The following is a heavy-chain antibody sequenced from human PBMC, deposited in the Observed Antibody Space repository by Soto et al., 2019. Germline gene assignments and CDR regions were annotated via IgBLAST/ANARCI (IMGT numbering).Heavy chain of an antibody. V-gene: IGHV3-23*01. Sequence: GGSLRLSCVASGFTFSTYAMAWVRQSPGKGLEWVSAISGSGGSTYYADSVKGRFTISRDNSKNTLYLQMNSLRAEDTAVYYCAKCPAATLDDAFDIWGQGTMVTVSS. J-gene: IGHJ3*02. D-gene: IGHD2-2*01. CDR3: AKCPAATLDDAFDI. CDR2: ISGSGGST. CDR1: GFTFSTYA.